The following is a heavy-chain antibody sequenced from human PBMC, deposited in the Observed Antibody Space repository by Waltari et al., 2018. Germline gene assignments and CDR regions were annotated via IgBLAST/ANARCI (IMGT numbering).Heavy chain of an antibody. V-gene: IGHV3-48*01. CDR2: ISSSSSTI. CDR1: GFTFSSYS. J-gene: IGHJ4*02. Sequence: EVQLVESGGGLVQPGGSLRLSCAASGFTFSSYSMNWVRQAPGKGLEWVSYISSSSSTIYYADSVKGRFTISRDNAKNSLYLQMNSLRAEDTAVYYCARPKLEQQLVRNYFDYWGQGTLVTVSS. CDR3: ARPKLEQQLVRNYFDY. D-gene: IGHD6-13*01.